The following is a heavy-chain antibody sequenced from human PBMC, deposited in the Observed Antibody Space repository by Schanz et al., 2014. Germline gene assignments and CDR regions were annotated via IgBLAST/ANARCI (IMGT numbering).Heavy chain of an antibody. CDR3: ARDAADFYDILTEEDY. J-gene: IGHJ4*02. CDR2: ISAYNGNT. Sequence: QVQLVQSGAEVKKPGASVKVSCTASGFNFNNYDINWVRQAPGQGLEWMGWISAYNGNTKYPQKLQGRVTMTTDTSTSTAYMELRSLRSDDTAVYYCARDAADFYDILTEEDYWGQGTLVTDSS. D-gene: IGHD3-9*01. V-gene: IGHV1-18*04. CDR1: GFNFNNYD.